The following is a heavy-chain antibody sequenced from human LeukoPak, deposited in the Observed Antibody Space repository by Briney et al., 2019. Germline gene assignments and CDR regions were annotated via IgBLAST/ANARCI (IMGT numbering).Heavy chain of an antibody. CDR2: ISGSGGST. Sequence: PGGSLRLSCAASGFTFSSYAMSWVRQAPGKGLEWVSGISGSGGSTYYADSVKGQFTISRDNSKNTLYLQMNSLRAEDTAVYYCAKMVVVVLPAPQDYWGQGSLVTVSS. V-gene: IGHV3-23*01. CDR1: GFTFSSYA. CDR3: AKMVVVVLPAPQDY. J-gene: IGHJ4*02. D-gene: IGHD2-15*01.